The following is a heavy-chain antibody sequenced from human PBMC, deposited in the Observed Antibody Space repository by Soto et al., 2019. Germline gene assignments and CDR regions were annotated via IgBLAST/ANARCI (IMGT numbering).Heavy chain of an antibody. CDR2: IIPILGIA. Sequence: SVKVSCKASGGTFSSYTISWVRQAPGQGLEWMGRIIPILGIANYAQKFQGRVTITADKSTSTAYMELSSLRSEDTAVYYCATDSSSGYSLFSNNWFDSWGQGSLVTVSS. CDR1: GGTFSSYT. J-gene: IGHJ5*01. D-gene: IGHD3-22*01. CDR3: ATDSSSGYSLFSNNWFDS. V-gene: IGHV1-69*04.